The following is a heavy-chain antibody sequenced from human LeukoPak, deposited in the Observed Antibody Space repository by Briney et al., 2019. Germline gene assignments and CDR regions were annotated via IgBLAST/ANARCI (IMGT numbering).Heavy chain of an antibody. Sequence: GGSLRLSCAASGFTFSSYGMHWVRQAPGKGLEWVAFIRYDGSNKYYADSVKGRLTISRDNSKNTLYLQMDGLGAENTAVYYCAKFSGSYYYYYAMDVWGQGTTVTVSS. CDR3: AKFSGSYYYYYAMDV. CDR1: GFTFSSYG. D-gene: IGHD1-26*01. J-gene: IGHJ6*02. V-gene: IGHV3-30*02. CDR2: IRYDGSNK.